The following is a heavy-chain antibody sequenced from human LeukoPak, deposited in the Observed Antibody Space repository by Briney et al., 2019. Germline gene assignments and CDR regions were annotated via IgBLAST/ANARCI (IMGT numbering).Heavy chain of an antibody. J-gene: IGHJ4*02. CDR2: ISSSSSTI. CDR3: ARDCSSTSCYWDY. V-gene: IGHV3-48*03. CDR1: GFTFSSYE. Sequence: GGSLRLSCAASGFTFSSYEMNWVRQAPGKGLEWVSYISSSSSTIYYADSVKGRFTISRDNAKNSLYLQMNSLRAEDTAVYYCARDCSSTSCYWDYWGQGTLVTVSS. D-gene: IGHD2-2*01.